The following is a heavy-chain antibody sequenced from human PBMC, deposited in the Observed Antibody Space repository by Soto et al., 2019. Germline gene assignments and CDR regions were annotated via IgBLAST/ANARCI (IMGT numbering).Heavy chain of an antibody. CDR1: GGSISSSSYY. CDR3: ARLTNYYDSSGYYWYFDL. Sequence: QLQLQESGPGLVKPSETLSLTCTVSGGSISSSSYYWGWIRQPPGKGLEWIGSIYYSGSTYYNPSLKSRVTISVDTSKNQFSLKLSSVTAADTAVYYCARLTNYYDSSGYYWYFDLWGRGTLVTVSS. V-gene: IGHV4-39*01. J-gene: IGHJ2*01. CDR2: IYYSGST. D-gene: IGHD3-22*01.